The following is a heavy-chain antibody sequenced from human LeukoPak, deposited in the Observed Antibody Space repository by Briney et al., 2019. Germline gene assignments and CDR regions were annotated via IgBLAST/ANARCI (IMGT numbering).Heavy chain of an antibody. CDR2: INPNSGGT. CDR1: GYTFTAYY. CDR3: ARSHHSGSYHSDY. J-gene: IGHJ4*02. D-gene: IGHD1-26*01. V-gene: IGHV1-2*02. Sequence: ASVKVSCKTSGYTFTAYYIHWVRQAPGQGLEWMGWINPNSGGTNYAQKFQGRVTMTRDTSISTAYMELSRLRSDDTAVYYCARSHHSGSYHSDYWGQGTLVTVSS.